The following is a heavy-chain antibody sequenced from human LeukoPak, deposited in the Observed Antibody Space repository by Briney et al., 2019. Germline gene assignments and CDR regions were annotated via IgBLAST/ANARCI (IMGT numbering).Heavy chain of an antibody. D-gene: IGHD6-13*01. Sequence: ASVKVSCKASGYTFTSYAMHWVRQAPGQRLEWMGWINAGNGNTKYSQEFQGRVTITRDTSASTAYMELSSLRSEDMAVYYCAREGDSSSWYAHFDYWGQGTLVTVSS. CDR2: INAGNGNT. V-gene: IGHV1-3*03. CDR3: AREGDSSSWYAHFDY. J-gene: IGHJ4*02. CDR1: GYTFTSYA.